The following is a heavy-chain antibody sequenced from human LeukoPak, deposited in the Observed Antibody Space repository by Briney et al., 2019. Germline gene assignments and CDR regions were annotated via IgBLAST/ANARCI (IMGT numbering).Heavy chain of an antibody. CDR2: VGTDGCTT. J-gene: IGHJ3*02. Sequence: GGSLRLSCAASGFTFNRYWMHWVRQATGQGLVWVSRVGTDGCTTNYADSAKGRFTSTSDNAKNSLYLQINSLRAGDTAVYDCARRWLVQAFDIWGQGTMVTVSS. V-gene: IGHV3-74*01. D-gene: IGHD6-19*01. CDR1: GFTFNRYW. CDR3: ARRWLVQAFDI.